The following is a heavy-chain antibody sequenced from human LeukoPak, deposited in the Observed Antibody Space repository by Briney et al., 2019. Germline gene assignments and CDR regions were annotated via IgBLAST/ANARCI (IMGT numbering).Heavy chain of an antibody. CDR3: GRYQLPDF. Sequence: SETLSLTCTVSGGSLRNYYWSWIQQPPGKGLEWIGHIYYSGSTNYNVSLKSRATISIDMSKNQFSLKLSSVTAADTAVYYCGRYQLPDFWGQGTLVTVSS. J-gene: IGHJ4*02. CDR1: GGSLRNYY. D-gene: IGHD1-7*01. CDR2: IYYSGST. V-gene: IGHV4-59*01.